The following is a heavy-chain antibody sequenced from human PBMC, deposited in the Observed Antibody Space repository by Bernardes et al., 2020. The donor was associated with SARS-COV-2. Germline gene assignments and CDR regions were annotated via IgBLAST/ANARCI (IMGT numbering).Heavy chain of an antibody. D-gene: IGHD5-18*01. J-gene: IGHJ5*02. CDR2: TSSSGTTI. Sequence: GGSLRLSSAASGLTFSGYEMNWVRQAPGKGREWDSSTSSSGTTIYYADSVKGRFTISRDNAKNSLYLQMNSRGAEDTAVYYCARNSYGALCESWRQGTLITVSS. V-gene: IGHV3-48*03. CDR1: GLTFSGYE. CDR3: ARNSYGALCES.